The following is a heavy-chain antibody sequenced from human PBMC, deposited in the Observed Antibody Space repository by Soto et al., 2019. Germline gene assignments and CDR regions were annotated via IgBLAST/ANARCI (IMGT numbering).Heavy chain of an antibody. J-gene: IGHJ4*02. CDR1: GFTFSSYW. Sequence: GGSPRLSCAASGFTFSSYWMSWVRQAPGKGLEWVANIKQDGSEKYYVDSVKGRFTISRDNAKNSLYLQMNSLRAEDTAVYYCARTSTLDSSGYQRNTFDYWGQGTLVTVSS. CDR2: IKQDGSEK. V-gene: IGHV3-7*05. D-gene: IGHD3-22*01. CDR3: ARTSTLDSSGYQRNTFDY.